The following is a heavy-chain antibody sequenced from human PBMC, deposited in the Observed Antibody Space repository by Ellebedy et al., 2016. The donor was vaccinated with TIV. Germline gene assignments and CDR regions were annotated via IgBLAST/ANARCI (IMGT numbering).Heavy chain of an antibody. CDR1: GFTFSDHY. V-gene: IGHV3-72*01. CDR2: SRNKANGYTT. CDR3: AREGVGGYSYGSFDY. Sequence: GGSLRLSCVASGFTFSDHYMDWVRQAPGKGLEWVGRSRNKANGYTTEHAASVRGRFTISRDDSKNSLYLQMNSLKTEDTAVYYCAREGVGGYSYGSFDYWGQGTLVTVSS. D-gene: IGHD5-18*01. J-gene: IGHJ4*02.